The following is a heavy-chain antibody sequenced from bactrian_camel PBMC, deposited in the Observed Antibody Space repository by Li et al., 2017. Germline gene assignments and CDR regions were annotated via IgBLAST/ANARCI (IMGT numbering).Heavy chain of an antibody. Sequence: VQLVESGGGLVQPGGSMRLTCAASEFTFSNYDMTWVRQVPGKGLELVSSISSGGASTVYADSVRGRFSISRDNAKNTLYLQLNSLKPEDTAVYYCVDDLDYTLGGQGTQVTVS. D-gene: IGHD5*01. CDR2: ISSGGAST. V-gene: IGHV3S40*01. CDR1: EFTFSNYD. J-gene: IGHJ4*01.